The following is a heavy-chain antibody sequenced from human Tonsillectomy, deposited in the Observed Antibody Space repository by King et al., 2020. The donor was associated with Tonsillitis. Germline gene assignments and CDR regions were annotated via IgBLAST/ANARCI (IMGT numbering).Heavy chain of an antibody. Sequence: EVQLVESGGGLVQPGGSLRLSCAASGFTFSSFAMNWVRQAPGKGLEWVSAISGSGDSTYFADSVKGRFTISRDDSMNTLYLVMNSLRAEDTAVYYCAKGFSGVYRAFDFWGQGTMVTVSS. CDR3: AKGFSGVYRAFDF. CDR2: ISGSGDST. V-gene: IGHV3-23*04. CDR1: GFTFSSFA. J-gene: IGHJ3*01. D-gene: IGHD6-13*01.